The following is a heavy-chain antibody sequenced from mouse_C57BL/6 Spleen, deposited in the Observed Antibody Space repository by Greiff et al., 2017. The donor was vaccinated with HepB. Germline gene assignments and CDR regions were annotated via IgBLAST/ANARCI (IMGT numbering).Heavy chain of an antibody. CDR3: AREYDYGWFDY. J-gene: IGHJ2*01. V-gene: IGHV5-17*01. CDR2: ISSGSSTI. CDR1: GFTFSDYG. Sequence: EVKLQESGGGLVKPGGSLKLSCAASGFTFSDYGMHWVRQAPEKGLEWVAYISSGSSTIYYADTVKGRFTISRDNAKNTLFLQMTSLRSEDTTMYYCAREYDYGWFDYWGQGTTLTVSS. D-gene: IGHD2-4*01.